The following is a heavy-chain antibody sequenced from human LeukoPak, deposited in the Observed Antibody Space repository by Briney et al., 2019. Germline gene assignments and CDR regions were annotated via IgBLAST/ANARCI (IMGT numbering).Heavy chain of an antibody. Sequence: GRSLRLSCAASGFTFSSYGMHWVRQAPGKGLEWVAVISYDGSNKYYADSVKGRFTISRDNSKNTLYLQMNGLRAEDTAVYYCAKENYDFWSNYGMDVWGQGTTVTVSS. V-gene: IGHV3-30*18. CDR1: GFTFSSYG. J-gene: IGHJ6*02. D-gene: IGHD3-3*01. CDR2: ISYDGSNK. CDR3: AKENYDFWSNYGMDV.